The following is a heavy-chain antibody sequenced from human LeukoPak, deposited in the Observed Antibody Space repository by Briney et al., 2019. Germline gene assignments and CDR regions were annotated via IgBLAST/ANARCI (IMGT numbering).Heavy chain of an antibody. V-gene: IGHV3-49*04. CDR2: IRSRAYGGTT. J-gene: IGHJ4*02. CDR1: GFTFNRYW. D-gene: IGHD2-2*02. CDR3: TSCSSISCYTFDFDY. Sequence: GGSLRLSCTASGFTFNRYWMSWVRQAPGKGLEWVGFIRSRAYGGTTEYAASVKGRSTISRDDSKSIAYLQMNSLKTEDTAVYYCTSCSSISCYTFDFDYWGQGTLVTVSS.